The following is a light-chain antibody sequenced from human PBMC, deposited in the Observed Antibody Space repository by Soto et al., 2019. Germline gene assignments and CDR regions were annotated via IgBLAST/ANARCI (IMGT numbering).Light chain of an antibody. CDR2: GAS. Sequence: DSVITQSPVTLSLSPGERATLSRRASQSISSNYLAWYQQKPGQSPRLLIYGASSRATGIPDRFSGRGSGTDFTLTITRLEPEDFAVYYCQQYSSSRTFGQGTKVDIK. V-gene: IGKV3-20*01. J-gene: IGKJ1*01. CDR1: QSISSNY. CDR3: QQYSSSRT.